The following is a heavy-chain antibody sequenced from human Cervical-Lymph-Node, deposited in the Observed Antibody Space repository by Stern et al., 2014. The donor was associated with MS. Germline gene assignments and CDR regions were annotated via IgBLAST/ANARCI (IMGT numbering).Heavy chain of an antibody. CDR1: GFTLSTSG. J-gene: IGHJ3*02. CDR2: TLHDGNVK. CDR3: ARDQSTSDDSPFDI. Sequence: VQLVESGGGVVQPGRSLRLSCAASGFTLSTSGMHWVRQAPGKGLEWVSVTLHDGNVKSYADSGNGRFTIFRDNFKNTVFYQTNSLRADDTAVYNCARDQSTSDDSPFDIWGQGTMVTVSS. V-gene: IGHV3-33*01. D-gene: IGHD2-21*01.